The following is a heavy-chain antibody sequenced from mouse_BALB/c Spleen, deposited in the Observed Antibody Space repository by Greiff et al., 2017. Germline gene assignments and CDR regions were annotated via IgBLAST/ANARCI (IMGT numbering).Heavy chain of an antibody. V-gene: IGHV5-6-3*01. CDR2: INSNGGST. J-gene: IGHJ4*01. D-gene: IGHD2-4*01. CDR1: GFTFSSYG. Sequence: EVKLVESGGGLVQPGGSLKLSCAASGFTFSSYGMSWVRQTPDKRLELVATINSNGGSTYYPDSVKGRFTISRDNAKNTLYLQMSSLKSEDTAMYYCAREGPIYYDYSYAMDYWGQGTSVTVSS. CDR3: AREGPIYYDYSYAMDY.